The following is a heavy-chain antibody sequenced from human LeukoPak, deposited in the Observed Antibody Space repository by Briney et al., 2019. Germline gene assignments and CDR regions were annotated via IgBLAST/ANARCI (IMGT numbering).Heavy chain of an antibody. CDR1: GYTFTSYA. CDR2: INAGNGNT. V-gene: IGHV1-3*03. Sequence: ASVKVSCKASGYTFTSYAMHWVRQAPGQRLEWTGWINAGNGNTKYSQEFQGRVTITRDTSASTAYMELSSLRSEDMAVYYCARGYYYDSSGYYPFDIWGQGTMATVSS. J-gene: IGHJ3*02. D-gene: IGHD3-22*01. CDR3: ARGYYYDSSGYYPFDI.